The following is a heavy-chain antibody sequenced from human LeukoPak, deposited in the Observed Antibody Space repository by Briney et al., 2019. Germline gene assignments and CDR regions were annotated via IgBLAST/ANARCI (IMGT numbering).Heavy chain of an antibody. J-gene: IGHJ4*02. Sequence: GGSLRLSCAASGCTFRSYAIYWVRQAPGKGLELVSGMSGSGGDTYFADSVKDRFTISRDHSKNTVFLQMDSLRAEDTAVYYCAKTTAGYSSGRYPGWPVDYWGQGTLVTVSS. CDR3: AKTTAGYSSGRYPGWPVDY. CDR2: MSGSGGDT. V-gene: IGHV3-23*01. D-gene: IGHD6-19*01. CDR1: GCTFRSYA.